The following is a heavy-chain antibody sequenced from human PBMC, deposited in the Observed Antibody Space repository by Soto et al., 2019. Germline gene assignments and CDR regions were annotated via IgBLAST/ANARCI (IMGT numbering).Heavy chain of an antibody. D-gene: IGHD4-17*01. CDR3: ASATVSEYYFDY. Sequence: SETLSLTCTVSGGSISSGGYYWIWIRQHPGKGLEWIGYIYYSGSTYYNPSLKSRVTISVDTSKNQFSLKLSSVTAADTAVYYCASATVSEYYFDYWGQGTLVTVSS. V-gene: IGHV4-31*03. J-gene: IGHJ4*02. CDR1: GGSISSGGYY. CDR2: IYYSGST.